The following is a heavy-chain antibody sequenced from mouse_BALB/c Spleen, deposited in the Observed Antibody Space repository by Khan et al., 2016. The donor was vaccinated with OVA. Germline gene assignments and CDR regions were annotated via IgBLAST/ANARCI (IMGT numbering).Heavy chain of an antibody. CDR1: GYTFTSNT. J-gene: IGHJ4*01. D-gene: IGHD2-14*01. CDR3: ARRTTGYTLDY. CDR2: INPRTGYT. Sequence: QLKQSGAELARPGASVMMSCKTSGYTFTSNTMHWVKQRPGQGLEWIGYINPRTGYTNYIQHFKDKATLTADKSSNTAYMQLSSLTSEDSALYYGARRTTGYTLDYWGQGTSVTVSS. V-gene: IGHV1-4*01.